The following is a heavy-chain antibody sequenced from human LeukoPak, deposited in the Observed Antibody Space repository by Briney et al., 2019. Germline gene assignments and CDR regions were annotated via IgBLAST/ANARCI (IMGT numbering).Heavy chain of an antibody. CDR1: GFLFDDYA. V-gene: IGHV3-7*01. Sequence: GGSLRLSCAASGFLFDDYAMHWVRQLPGKGLEWVANINQDGTEKYYVDSVKGRFTISRDNAKNSLDLQMNSLRVEDTGIYYCVKVAKYYYGSETYYFFEHWGQGTPVTASS. CDR3: VKVAKYYYGSETYYFFEH. D-gene: IGHD3-10*01. J-gene: IGHJ4*02. CDR2: INQDGTEK.